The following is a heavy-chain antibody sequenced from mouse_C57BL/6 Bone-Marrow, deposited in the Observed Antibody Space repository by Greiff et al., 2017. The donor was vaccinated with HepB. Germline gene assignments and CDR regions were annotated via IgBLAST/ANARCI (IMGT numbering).Heavy chain of an antibody. V-gene: IGHV7-1*01. CDR3: ARDADGSSYWFAY. CDR2: SRNKANDYTT. Sequence: EVQLVESGGGLVQSGRSLRLSCATSGFTFSDFYMEWVRQAPGKGLKWIAASRNKANDYTTEYSASVKGRFIVSRDTSQSILYLQMNALRAEDTAIYYCARDADGSSYWFAYWGQGTLVTVSA. J-gene: IGHJ3*01. D-gene: IGHD1-1*01. CDR1: GFTFSDFY.